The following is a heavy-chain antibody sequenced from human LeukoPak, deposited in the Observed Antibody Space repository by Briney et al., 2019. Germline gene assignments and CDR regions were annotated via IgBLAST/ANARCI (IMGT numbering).Heavy chain of an antibody. CDR1: GGTFISYG. CDR3: ATSDRVDTAMAPSVNYYMDV. Sequence: SVKVSCKGSGGTFISYGISWVRQAPGQGLEWMGGIITIVGTGNYAQKFQGRVTITTDQSTRTAYMELSSLRSEDTAVYYCATSDRVDTAMAPSVNYYMDVWGKGTTVTVSS. V-gene: IGHV1-69*05. CDR2: IITIVGTG. J-gene: IGHJ6*03. D-gene: IGHD5-18*01.